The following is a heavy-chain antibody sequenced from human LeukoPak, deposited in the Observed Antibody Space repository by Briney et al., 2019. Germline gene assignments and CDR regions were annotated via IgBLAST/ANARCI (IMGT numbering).Heavy chain of an antibody. J-gene: IGHJ1*01. D-gene: IGHD2-15*01. Sequence: SETLSLTCTVSGDSINNTNLYWGWIRQSPGKGLEWIGSLYSSVSTYFNPSLESRVTMSVDTSKNQFSLNLNFVTAADPAMYYCLRQGXDSGGFHSNWGQGTLVTASS. CDR3: LRQGXDSGGFHSN. V-gene: IGHV4-39*01. CDR1: GDSINNTNLY. CDR2: LYSSVST.